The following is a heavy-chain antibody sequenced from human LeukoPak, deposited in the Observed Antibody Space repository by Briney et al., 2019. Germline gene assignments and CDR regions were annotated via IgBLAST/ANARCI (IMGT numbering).Heavy chain of an antibody. CDR1: GYTFTYYD. V-gene: IGHV1-8*01. CDR2: MNPNSGHT. D-gene: IGHD5-12*01. Sequence: ASVKVSCKASGYTFTYYDINWVRQATGQRLEWMGWMNPNSGHTAYAQNFQGRVTMTRNTSISTAYMELSSLRSEDTAVYYCARGGGWLRPDYWGQGTLVTVSS. CDR3: ARGGGWLRPDY. J-gene: IGHJ4*02.